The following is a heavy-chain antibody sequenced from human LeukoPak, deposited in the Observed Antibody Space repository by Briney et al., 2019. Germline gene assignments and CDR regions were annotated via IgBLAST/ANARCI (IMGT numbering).Heavy chain of an antibody. CDR1: GYSISSGYY. V-gene: IGHV4-38-2*01. D-gene: IGHD3-10*01. J-gene: IGHJ6*04. CDR3: ARWDGSGRVYGMDV. CDR2: IYHSGST. Sequence: PSETLSLTCAVSGYSISSGYYWGWIRQPPGKGLEWIGSIYHSGSTYYNPSLKSRVTISVDTSKNQFSLKLSSVTAAATAVYYCARWDGSGRVYGMDVWGKGTTVTVSS.